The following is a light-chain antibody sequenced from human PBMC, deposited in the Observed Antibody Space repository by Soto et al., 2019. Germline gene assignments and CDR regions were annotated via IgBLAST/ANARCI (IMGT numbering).Light chain of an antibody. Sequence: EIVMTQSPATLSVSPGERATLSCRASQSVSSNLDWYQQKPGQAPRLLIYGASTRATGIPARFSGSGSGTELTLTIIRLQSADFEVYYCQQYNNWPPHSFGQGTKPEIK. J-gene: IGKJ2*01. V-gene: IGKV3-15*01. CDR3: QQYNNWPPHS. CDR1: QSVSSN. CDR2: GAS.